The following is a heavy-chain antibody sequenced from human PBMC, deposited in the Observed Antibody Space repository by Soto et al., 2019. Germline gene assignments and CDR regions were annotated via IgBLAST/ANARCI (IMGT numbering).Heavy chain of an antibody. CDR1: GGSFSGYF. J-gene: IGHJ3*01. CDR3: ARGGSSDWQVAFDF. Sequence: SETLSLTCDVYGGSFSGYFWNWIRQSPGKGLEWIGKVNHNGRNNYNPSLKSRVTISLDMSKKQISLKLTSVTAADTAEYYCARGGSSDWQVAFDFWGQGTMVTVSS. D-gene: IGHD6-19*01. V-gene: IGHV4-34*01. CDR2: VNHNGRN.